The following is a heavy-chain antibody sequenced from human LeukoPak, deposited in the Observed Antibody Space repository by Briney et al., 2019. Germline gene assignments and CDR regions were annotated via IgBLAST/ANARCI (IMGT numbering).Heavy chain of an antibody. V-gene: IGHV4-34*01. CDR2: INHSGST. Sequence: LETLSLTCAVYGESFSVYYWSWIRQTPGKGLEWIGEINHSGSTNYNPSLESRVTVSLDTSKNHFSLKLSSVTAADTGVYYCATTGRRTTVTTFGRYNYMDVWGKGTTVIISS. J-gene: IGHJ6*03. CDR3: ATTGRRTTVTTFGRYNYMDV. D-gene: IGHD4-17*01. CDR1: GESFSVYY.